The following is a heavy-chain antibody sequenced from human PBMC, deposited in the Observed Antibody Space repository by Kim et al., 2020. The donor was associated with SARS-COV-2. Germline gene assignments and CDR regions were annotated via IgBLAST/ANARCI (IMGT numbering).Heavy chain of an antibody. CDR1: GFTFSSYG. CDR3: AKDNERLLWFGELGVFDY. J-gene: IGHJ4*02. Sequence: GGSLRLSCAASGFTFSSYGMHWVRQAPGKGLEWVAVISYDGSNKYYADSVKGRFTISRGNSKNTLYLQMNSLRAEDTAVYYCAKDNERLLWFGELGVFDYWGQGTLVTVSS. CDR2: ISYDGSNK. V-gene: IGHV3-30*18. D-gene: IGHD3-10*01.